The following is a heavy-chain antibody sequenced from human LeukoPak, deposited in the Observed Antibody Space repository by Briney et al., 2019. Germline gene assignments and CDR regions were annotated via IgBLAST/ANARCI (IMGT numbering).Heavy chain of an antibody. Sequence: GGSLKLSCAASGFTFDDYAMHWVRQAPGKGLEWVSGISWNSGSIGYADSVKGRFTISRDNAKNSLYLQMNSLRAEDTALYYCAKVWSIAARSKYYYYYYYMDVWGKGTTVTVSS. D-gene: IGHD6-6*01. J-gene: IGHJ6*03. CDR2: ISWNSGSI. CDR3: AKVWSIAARSKYYYYYYYMDV. V-gene: IGHV3-9*01. CDR1: GFTFDDYA.